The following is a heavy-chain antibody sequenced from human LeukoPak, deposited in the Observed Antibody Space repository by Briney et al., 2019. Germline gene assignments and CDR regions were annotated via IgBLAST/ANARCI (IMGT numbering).Heavy chain of an antibody. Sequence: ASVKVSCKASGYTFTSYGISWVRQAPGQGLEWMGWTSAYNGNTNYAQKLQGRVTMTTDTSTSTAYMELRSLRSDDTAVYYCARDTSRNIAAAGSNFDYWGQGTLVTVSS. D-gene: IGHD6-13*01. J-gene: IGHJ4*02. V-gene: IGHV1-18*01. CDR3: ARDTSRNIAAAGSNFDY. CDR1: GYTFTSYG. CDR2: TSAYNGNT.